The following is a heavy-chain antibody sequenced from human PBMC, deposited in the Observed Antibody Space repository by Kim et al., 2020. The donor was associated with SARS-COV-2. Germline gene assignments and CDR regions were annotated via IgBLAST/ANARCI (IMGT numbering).Heavy chain of an antibody. CDR3: ARWSYYLYYSGMDV. CDR1: AFTFSSYG. J-gene: IGHJ6*02. CDR2: IKQDGSER. V-gene: IGHV3-7*03. Sequence: GGSLRLSCAASAFTFSSYGMSWVRQAPGKGLEWVANIKQDGSERSYVDSVKGRFTISRDNAKNSLYLQMNSLRAEDTAVYYCARWSYYLYYSGMDVWGQGTTVTVSS. D-gene: IGHD3-10*01.